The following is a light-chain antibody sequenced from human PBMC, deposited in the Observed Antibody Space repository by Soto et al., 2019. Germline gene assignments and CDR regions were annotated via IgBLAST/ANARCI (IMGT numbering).Light chain of an antibody. J-gene: IGKJ2*01. CDR1: QSISSW. CDR3: QQYNSYSRYT. CDR2: DAS. V-gene: IGKV1-5*01. Sequence: DIQMTQSPSTLSASVGDRVTITCRASQSISSWLAWYQQKPGKAPKLLIYDASSLESGVPSRFSGSGSGTKFFLTISSRQPDDFATFYCQQYNSYSRYTFGQGTKLEIK.